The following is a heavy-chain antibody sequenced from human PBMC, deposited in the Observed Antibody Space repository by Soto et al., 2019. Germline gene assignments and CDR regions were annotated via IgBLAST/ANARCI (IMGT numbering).Heavy chain of an antibody. CDR1: GYSFTDYA. J-gene: IGHJ4*02. CDR3: ARCVSVSRRLPLGY. Sequence: QVHHVQSGAEVKTPGASVKVSCRASGYSFTDYAFHWVRQAPGHSPEWLGWINPGNGATKYSQKLHGRLTITSDPSASTVYMELSSLRYEDTAVYFCARCVSVSRRLPLGYWGQGTLVSVSS. V-gene: IGHV1-3*01. CDR2: INPGNGAT. D-gene: IGHD3-3*01.